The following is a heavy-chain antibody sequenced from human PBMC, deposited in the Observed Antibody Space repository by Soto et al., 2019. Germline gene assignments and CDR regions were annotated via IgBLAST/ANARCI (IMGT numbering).Heavy chain of an antibody. D-gene: IGHD1-1*01. CDR3: ATMGTPATGRYDFDY. Sequence: QVQLQESGPGLVKPSQTLSLTCTVSGGSISSGHYYWSWLRQPPGQGLEWIGFISYSGSTYYNASLKSRVTISVDTSKNQCSLKLSCVTAADTAVYYCATMGTPATGRYDFDYWGQGTLVTVSS. CDR2: ISYSGST. J-gene: IGHJ4*02. CDR1: GGSISSGHYY. V-gene: IGHV4-30-4*01.